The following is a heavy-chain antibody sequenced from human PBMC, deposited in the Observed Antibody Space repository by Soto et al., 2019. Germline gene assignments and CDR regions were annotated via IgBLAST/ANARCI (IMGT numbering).Heavy chain of an antibody. CDR3: ARDLRGYSGYDSDFHY. J-gene: IGHJ4*02. CDR1: GFTFSSYG. Sequence: QVQLVESGGGVVQPGRSLRLSCAASGFTFSSYGMHWVRQAPGKGLEWVAVIWYDGSNKYYADSVKGRFTISRDNSKNTLYLQMNSLRAEDTAVYYCARDLRGYSGYDSDFHYWGQGTLVTVSS. V-gene: IGHV3-33*01. D-gene: IGHD5-12*01. CDR2: IWYDGSNK.